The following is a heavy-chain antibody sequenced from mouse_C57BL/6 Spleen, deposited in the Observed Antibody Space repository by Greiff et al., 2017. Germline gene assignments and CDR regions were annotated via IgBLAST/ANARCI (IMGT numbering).Heavy chain of an antibody. CDR1: GYTFTSYW. J-gene: IGHJ4*01. CDR3: AGVLNYGSSSYYYAMDY. V-gene: IGHV1-61*01. Sequence: VQLQQPGAELVRPGSSVKLSCKASGYTFTSYWMDWVKQRPGQGLEWIGNIYPSDSETHYNQKFKDKATLTVDKSSGTAYMQLSSLTSEDSAVYYCAGVLNYGSSSYYYAMDYWGQGTSVTVSS. CDR2: IYPSDSET. D-gene: IGHD1-1*01.